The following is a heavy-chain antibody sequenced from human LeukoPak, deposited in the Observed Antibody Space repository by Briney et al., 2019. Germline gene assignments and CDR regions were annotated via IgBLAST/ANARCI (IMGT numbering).Heavy chain of an antibody. CDR3: ARDRSSGWYWFDP. D-gene: IGHD6-19*01. CDR1: GYTFTNYG. Sequence: GASVKVSCKASGYTFTNYGISWVRQAPGQGLEWMGWISAYNGNTHYAQNLQGRVTMTRNTSISTAYMELSSLRSEDTAVYYCARDRSSGWYWFDPWGQGTLVTVSS. CDR2: ISAYNGNT. V-gene: IGHV1-18*01. J-gene: IGHJ5*02.